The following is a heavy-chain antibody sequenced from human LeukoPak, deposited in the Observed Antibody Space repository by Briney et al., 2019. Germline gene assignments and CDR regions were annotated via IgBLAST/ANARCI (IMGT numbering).Heavy chain of an antibody. D-gene: IGHD5-18*01. V-gene: IGHV3-48*01. CDR3: AREYSYGRYFDY. Sequence: PGGSLRLSCAASGFTFSSSSMNWVRQTPGKGLEWVSYISSTSTTIYYADSVKGRFTISRDNAKNSLYLQMISLRAEDTAVYYCAREYSYGRYFDYWGQGTLVTVSS. CDR1: GFTFSSSS. J-gene: IGHJ4*02. CDR2: ISSTSTTI.